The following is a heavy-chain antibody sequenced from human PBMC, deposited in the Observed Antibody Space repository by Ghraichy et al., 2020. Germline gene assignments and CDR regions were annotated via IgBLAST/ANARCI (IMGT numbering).Heavy chain of an antibody. V-gene: IGHV1-69*06. CDR2: IIPIFGTA. J-gene: IGHJ4*02. CDR1: GGTFSSYA. D-gene: IGHD1-14*01. CDR3: ARDLWVNPEPAGRTAGYFDY. Sequence: SVKVSCKASGGTFSSYAISWVRQAPGQGLEWMGGIIPIFGTANYAQKFQGRVTITADKSTSTAYMELSSLRSEDTAVYYCARDLWVNPEPAGRTAGYFDYWGQGTLVTVSS.